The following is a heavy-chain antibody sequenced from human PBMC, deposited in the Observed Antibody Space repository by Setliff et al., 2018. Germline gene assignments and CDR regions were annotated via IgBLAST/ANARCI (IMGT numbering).Heavy chain of an antibody. CDR3: ARGYGSGSYYKGYSYFMDV. Sequence: SETLSLTCTVSGDSISSRRNYWGWFRQPAGKELEWIGQIYTSWSTNYNPSLKSRVTISVDTSKNQFSLKLTSVTAADTAVYYCARGYGSGSYYKGYSYFMDVWGKGTTVTVSS. D-gene: IGHD3-10*01. V-gene: IGHV4-61*09. CDR2: IYTSWST. J-gene: IGHJ6*03. CDR1: GDSISSRRNY.